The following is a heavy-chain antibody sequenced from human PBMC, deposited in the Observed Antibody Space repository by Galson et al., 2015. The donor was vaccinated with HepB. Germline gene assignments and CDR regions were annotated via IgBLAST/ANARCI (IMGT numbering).Heavy chain of an antibody. J-gene: IGHJ4*02. V-gene: IGHV3-23*01. CDR3: AKDREVRGVIISYFDY. CDR2: ISGSGGST. Sequence: SLRLSCAASGFTFSSYAMSWVRQAPGKGLEWVSAISGSGGSTYYADSVKGRFTISRDNSKNTLYLQMNSLRAEDTAVYYCAKDREVRGVIISYFDYWGQGTLVTVSS. CDR1: GFTFSSYA. D-gene: IGHD3-10*01.